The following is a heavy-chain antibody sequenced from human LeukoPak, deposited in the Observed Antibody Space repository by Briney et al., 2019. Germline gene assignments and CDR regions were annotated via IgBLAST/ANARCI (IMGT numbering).Heavy chain of an antibody. J-gene: IGHJ4*02. CDR3: ARDSSYYGSGSLYYFDY. D-gene: IGHD3-10*01. CDR1: GGSISSSSYY. CDR2: IYYSGST. V-gene: IGHV4-39*07. Sequence: TSETLSLTCTVSGGSISSSSYYWGWIRQPPGKGLEWIRSIYYSGSTYYNPSLKSRVTISVDTSKDQFSLKLSSVTAADTAVYYCARDSSYYGSGSLYYFDYWGQGTLVTVS.